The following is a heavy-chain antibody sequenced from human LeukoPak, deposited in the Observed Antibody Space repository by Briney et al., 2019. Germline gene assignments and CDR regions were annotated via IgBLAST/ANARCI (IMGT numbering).Heavy chain of an antibody. CDR1: GFTFSSYA. D-gene: IGHD5-18*01. CDR3: AKDSGYSYAYNWFDP. Sequence: GGSLRLSCAASGFTFSSYAMSWVRQAPGKGLEWVSAISGSGGSTYYADSVKGRFTISRDNSKNTLYLQMNSLRAEYTAVYYCAKDSGYSYAYNWFDPWGQGTLVTVSS. J-gene: IGHJ5*02. CDR2: ISGSGGST. V-gene: IGHV3-23*01.